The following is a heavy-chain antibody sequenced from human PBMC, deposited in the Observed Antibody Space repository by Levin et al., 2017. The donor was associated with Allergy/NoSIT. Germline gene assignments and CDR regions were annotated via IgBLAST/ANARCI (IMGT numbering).Heavy chain of an antibody. Sequence: GASVKVSCKASGYTFTGYYMHWVRQAPGQGLEWMGWINPNSGGTNYAQKFQGRVTMTRDTSISTAYMELSRLRSDDTAVYYCARGLAVAGPHWPYYWYFDLWGRGTLVTVSS. CDR3: ARGLAVAGPHWPYYWYFDL. J-gene: IGHJ2*01. CDR1: GYTFTGYY. D-gene: IGHD6-19*01. CDR2: INPNSGGT. V-gene: IGHV1-2*02.